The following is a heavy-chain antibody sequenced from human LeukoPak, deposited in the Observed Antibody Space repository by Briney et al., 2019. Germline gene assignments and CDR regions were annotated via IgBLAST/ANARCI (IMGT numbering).Heavy chain of an antibody. Sequence: SETLSLTCTVSGGSISSYYWSWIRQPPGKGLEWIGYIYYSGSTNYNPFLKSRVSISIDTSKSQFSLKVSSVTAADTAVYYCARHGTTGTNLNWFDPWGQGTLVTVSS. CDR3: ARHGTTGTNLNWFDP. J-gene: IGHJ5*02. D-gene: IGHD1-1*01. V-gene: IGHV4-59*01. CDR1: GGSISSYY. CDR2: IYYSGST.